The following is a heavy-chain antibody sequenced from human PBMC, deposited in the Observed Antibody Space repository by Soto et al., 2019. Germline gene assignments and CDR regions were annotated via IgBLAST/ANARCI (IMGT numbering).Heavy chain of an antibody. CDR1: GYTFLTYA. CDR3: ARVGGALGDLDY. V-gene: IGHV1-18*01. J-gene: IGHJ4*02. CDR2: ISAYNGNT. Sequence: QIQLVQSGAEVKKPGASVKVSCKASGYTFLTYAVSWVRQAPGRGLEWMGWISAYNGNTNYAQKVQGRLTLTTDTSTSTAYLELRSLTSDDKAIYYCARVGGALGDLDYWGQGTLVTVS. D-gene: IGHD3-16*01.